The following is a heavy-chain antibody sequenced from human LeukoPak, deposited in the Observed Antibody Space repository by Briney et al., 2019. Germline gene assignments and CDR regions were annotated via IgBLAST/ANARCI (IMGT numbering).Heavy chain of an antibody. CDR2: ISAYNGNT. CDR1: GYTFTGYY. V-gene: IGHV1-18*04. J-gene: IGHJ4*02. CDR3: ARGPNFVVVPAATYSSNPWYFDY. D-gene: IGHD2-2*01. Sequence: GASVKVSCKASGYTFTGYYMHWVRQAPGQGLEWMGWISAYNGNTNYAQKLQGRVTMTTDTSTSTAYMELRSLRSDDTAVYYCARGPNFVVVPAATYSSNPWYFDYWGQGTLVTVSS.